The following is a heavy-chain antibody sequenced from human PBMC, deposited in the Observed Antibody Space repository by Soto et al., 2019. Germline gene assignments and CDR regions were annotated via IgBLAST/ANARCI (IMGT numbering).Heavy chain of an antibody. D-gene: IGHD3-10*01. CDR1: GGTFSSYA. V-gene: IGHV1-69*13. CDR3: AREGSTRTAAYGMDV. J-gene: IGHJ6*02. CDR2: IIPIFGTA. Sequence: ASVKVSCKASGGTFSSYAISGVRQAPGQGLEWMGGIIPIFGTANYAQKVQGRVTITADESTSTAYMELSSLRSEETAGYYCAREGSTRTAAYGMDVWGQGTKVTVSS.